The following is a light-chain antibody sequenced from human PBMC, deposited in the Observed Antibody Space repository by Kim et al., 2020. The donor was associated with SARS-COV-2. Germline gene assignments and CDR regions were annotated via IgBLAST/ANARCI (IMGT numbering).Light chain of an antibody. J-gene: IGLJ3*02. CDR2: QNN. CDR3: QAWDSSTGV. Sequence: SYELTQPPSVSVSPGQTASITCSGDKLGDKYACWYQQKPGQSPLLVIYQNNKRPSGIPERFSASNSGNTATLTISGTQAMDEADYYCQAWDSSTGVFGGGTKLTVL. CDR1: KLGDKY. V-gene: IGLV3-1*01.